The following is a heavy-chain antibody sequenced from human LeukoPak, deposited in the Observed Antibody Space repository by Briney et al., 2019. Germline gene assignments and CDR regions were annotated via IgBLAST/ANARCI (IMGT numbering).Heavy chain of an antibody. CDR2: IYTSGST. CDR3: AREGLSQHAFDI. V-gene: IGHV4-4*07. J-gene: IGHJ3*02. CDR1: GGSISSYY. Sequence: KASETLSLTCTVSGGSISSYYWSWIRQPAGKGLEWIGRIYTSGSTTYNPSLKSRVTMSVDTSKNQFSLKLSSVTAADTAVYYCAREGLSQHAFDIWGQGTMVTVSS.